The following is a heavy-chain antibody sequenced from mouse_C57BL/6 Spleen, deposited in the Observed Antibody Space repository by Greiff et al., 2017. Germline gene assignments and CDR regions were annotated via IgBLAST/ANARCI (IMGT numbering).Heavy chain of an antibody. V-gene: IGHV1-72*01. CDR2: IDPNSGGT. CDR3: ARPQGPAWFAY. J-gene: IGHJ3*01. Sequence: QVQLKQPGAELVKPGASVKLSCKASGYTFTSYWMHWVKQRPGRGLEWIGRIDPNSGGTKYNEKFKSKATLTVDKPSSTAYMQLSSLTSEDSAVYYCARPQGPAWFAYWGQGTLVTVSA. CDR1: GYTFTSYW.